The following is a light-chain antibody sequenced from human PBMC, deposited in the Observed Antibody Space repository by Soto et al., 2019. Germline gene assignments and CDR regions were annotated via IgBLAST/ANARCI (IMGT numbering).Light chain of an antibody. J-gene: IGKJ1*01. CDR3: RHYNNWPPET. CDR2: DAS. Sequence: EIVMTQSPATLSVSPGERATLSCRASQSVSSRLAWYQQKRGQAPRLLIYDASTRATGIPARFSGSGSGTEFNLTIRSLQSEDFAIYYCRHYNNWPPETFGQGTRVEIK. V-gene: IGKV3-15*01. CDR1: QSVSSR.